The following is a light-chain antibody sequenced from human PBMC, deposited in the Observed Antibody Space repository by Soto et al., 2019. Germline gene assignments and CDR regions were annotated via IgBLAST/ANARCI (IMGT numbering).Light chain of an antibody. V-gene: IGLV2-23*01. CDR2: EGS. CDR1: SSDVGSYNL. J-gene: IGLJ2*01. Sequence: QSALTQPASVSGSPGQSITISCTGTSSDVGSYNLVSWYQQHPGKAPKLMIYEGSKRPSGVSNRFSGCKSGNTASLTISALQAEDEADYYCCSYAGSVVFGGGTKLTVL. CDR3: CSYAGSVV.